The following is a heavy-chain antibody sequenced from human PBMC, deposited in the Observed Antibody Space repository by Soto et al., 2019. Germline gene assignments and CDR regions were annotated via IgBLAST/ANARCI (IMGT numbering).Heavy chain of an antibody. D-gene: IGHD2-2*02. CDR3: ARHYLYFGHPV. J-gene: IGHJ6*02. CDR1: GGSMRSSSYY. Sequence: SETLSLTCPVSGGSMRSSSYYWGWIRQPPGKGLEWIGSIYYSGNTYYNPSLKSRVSISVDTSQNKFSLKLNSVTAAETAVYYCARHYLYFGHPVWGQGTTVTVSS. V-gene: IGHV4-39*01. CDR2: IYYSGNT.